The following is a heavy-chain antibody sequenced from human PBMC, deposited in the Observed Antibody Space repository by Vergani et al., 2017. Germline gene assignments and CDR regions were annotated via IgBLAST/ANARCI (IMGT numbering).Heavy chain of an antibody. CDR2: SYYSGST. Sequence: QVQLQESGPGLVKPSETLSLTCTVSGGSISSYYWSWIWQPPGKGLEWIGYSYYSGSTNYNPSLKSRVTISVDTSKNQFSLKLSSVTAADTAVYYCARSYSSGWFSRYFYGMDVWGQGTTVTVSS. D-gene: IGHD6-19*01. CDR1: GGSISSYY. V-gene: IGHV4-59*01. CDR3: ARSYSSGWFSRYFYGMDV. J-gene: IGHJ6*02.